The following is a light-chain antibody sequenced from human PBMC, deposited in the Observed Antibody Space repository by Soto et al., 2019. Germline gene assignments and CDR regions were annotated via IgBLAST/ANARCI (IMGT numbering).Light chain of an antibody. CDR2: EVS. J-gene: IGLJ3*02. CDR3: SSYTTTTAWV. CDR1: SSDVGAYKY. Sequence: QPASVSGSPGQSITISCTGSSSDVGAYKYVSWFQQHPGKAPKLIIYEVSNRPSGVSDRFSGSKSGNTASLTISGLQAEDEADYHCSSYTTTTAWVFGGGTQLTVL. V-gene: IGLV2-14*01.